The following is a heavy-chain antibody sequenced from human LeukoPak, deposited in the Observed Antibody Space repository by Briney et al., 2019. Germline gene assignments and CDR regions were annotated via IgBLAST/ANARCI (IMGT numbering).Heavy chain of an antibody. D-gene: IGHD2-21*02. CDR1: RFTFSNYW. J-gene: IGHJ4*02. V-gene: IGHV3-7*01. Sequence: GGSLRLSCVASRFTFSNYWMSWVRQAPGKGLEWVANIKQDGSKKRYADSVKGRFTISRDNAKESLYLQLNSLSAEDTAVYYCAKWGPYCVGDYCPALDSWGPGTLVTVSS. CDR2: IKQDGSKK. CDR3: AKWGPYCVGDYCPALDS.